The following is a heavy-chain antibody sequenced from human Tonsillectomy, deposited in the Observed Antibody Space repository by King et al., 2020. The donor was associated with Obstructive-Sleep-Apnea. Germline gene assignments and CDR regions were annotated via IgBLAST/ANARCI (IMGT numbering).Heavy chain of an antibody. Sequence: VQLVESGGGLVKPGGSLRLSCAASGFTFNRYNMNWVRQAPGKGLEWVSYISNGGSYIYYADSVKGRFTISRDNAKNSMFLQMNSLRAEDTAVYYCARDHGAGSYYNDYWGQGTLVTVSS. CDR3: ARDHGAGSYYNDY. V-gene: IGHV3-21*01. CDR1: GFTFNRYN. D-gene: IGHD3-10*01. CDR2: ISNGGSYI. J-gene: IGHJ4*02.